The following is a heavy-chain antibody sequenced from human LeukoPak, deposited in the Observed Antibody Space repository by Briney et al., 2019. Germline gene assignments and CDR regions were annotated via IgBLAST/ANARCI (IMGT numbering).Heavy chain of an antibody. D-gene: IGHD2-21*01. CDR1: GFTFSNHA. CDR3: AKEPQQCGGVTCTSRIARGYAWFDP. V-gene: IGHV3-23*01. J-gene: IGHJ5*02. Sequence: PGGTLRLSCGGSGFTFSNHAMSWVRQSSRKRLEWVSCITGGGDTTYYAAYVKRGFTISRENSKNTLYLQMKSLRGEDTAIYYCAKEPQQCGGVTCTSRIARGYAWFDPWGQGTLVTVSS. CDR2: ITGGGDTT.